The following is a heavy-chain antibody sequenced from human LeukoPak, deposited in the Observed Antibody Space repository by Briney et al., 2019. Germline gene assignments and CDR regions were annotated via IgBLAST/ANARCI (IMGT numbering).Heavy chain of an antibody. D-gene: IGHD5-18*01. Sequence: GGSLRLSCAASGFTFSSYAMSWVRQAPGKGLEWVSGINGNGGSTYYADSVKGRFTISGDNSKNTLYLQMNSLRAEDTAVYYCANVRYKYGKDYWGQGTLVTVSS. CDR3: ANVRYKYGKDY. CDR2: INGNGGST. V-gene: IGHV3-23*01. J-gene: IGHJ4*02. CDR1: GFTFSSYA.